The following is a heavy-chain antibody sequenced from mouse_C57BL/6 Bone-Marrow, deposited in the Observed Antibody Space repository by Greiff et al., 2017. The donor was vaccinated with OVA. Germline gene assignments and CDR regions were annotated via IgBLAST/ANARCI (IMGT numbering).Heavy chain of an antibody. CDR3: ARGEVYYDDDGPAY. Sequence: VQGVESGPELVKPGASVKLSCKASGYTFTSYDINWVKQRPGQGLEWIGWIYPRDGSTKYNEKFKGKATLTVDTSSSTAYMELHSLTSEDSAVEFCARGEVYYDDDGPAYWGQGTLVTVSA. CDR2: IYPRDGST. V-gene: IGHV1-85*01. D-gene: IGHD2-4*01. J-gene: IGHJ3*01. CDR1: GYTFTSYD.